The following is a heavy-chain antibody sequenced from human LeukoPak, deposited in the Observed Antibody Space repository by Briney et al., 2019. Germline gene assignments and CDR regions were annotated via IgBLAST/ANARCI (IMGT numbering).Heavy chain of an antibody. J-gene: IGHJ4*02. V-gene: IGHV4-31*03. CDR2: IYSSGTT. Sequence: NPSETLSLTCTVSGASISSGAYYWSWIRQHPGKGLEWIGYIYSSGTTYYNPSLESRVTISLDTSENQFSLKLSSVTAADTALYFCARDRTGYFFDDWGQGTLVTVSS. CDR3: ARDRTGYFFDD. CDR1: GASISSGAYY.